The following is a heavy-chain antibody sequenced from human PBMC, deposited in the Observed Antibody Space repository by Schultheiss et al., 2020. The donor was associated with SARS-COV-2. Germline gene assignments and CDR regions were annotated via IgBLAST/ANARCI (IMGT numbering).Heavy chain of an antibody. CDR3: GREDYDSSGWFDY. CDR2: IYSSGST. D-gene: IGHD3-22*01. J-gene: IGHJ4*02. Sequence: SETLSLTCTVSGASINTYSWSWIRQPAGKGLEWIGRIYSSGSTNYNPSLKSRVTMSVDTSKNQFSLKLSSVTAADTAVYYCGREDYDSSGWFDYWGQGTLVTVSS. V-gene: IGHV4-4*07. CDR1: GASINTYS.